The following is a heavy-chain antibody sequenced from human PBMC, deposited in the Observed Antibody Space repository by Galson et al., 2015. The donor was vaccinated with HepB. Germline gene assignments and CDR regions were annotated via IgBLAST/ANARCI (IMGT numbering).Heavy chain of an antibody. CDR2: IYHSGST. CDR1: GGSISSGGYS. V-gene: IGHV4-30-2*01. D-gene: IGHD2-15*01. CDR3: ARAYPGSGFDY. Sequence: TLSLTCAVSGGSISSGGYSWSWIRQPPGKGLEWIGYIYHSGSTYYNPSLKSRVTISVDRSKNQFSLKLSSVTAADTAVYYCARAYPGSGFDYWGQGTLVTVSS. J-gene: IGHJ4*02.